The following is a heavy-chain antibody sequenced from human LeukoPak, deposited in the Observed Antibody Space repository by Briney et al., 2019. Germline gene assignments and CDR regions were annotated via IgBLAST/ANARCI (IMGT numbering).Heavy chain of an antibody. V-gene: IGHV1-46*01. Sequence: ASVKVSCKASGYTFTSYYMHWVRQAPGQGREWMGIINPSGGSTSYAQKFQGRVTMTRDTSTSTVYMELSSLRSEDTAVYYCARIDYYDSSGYYRDYWGQGTLVTVSS. CDR3: ARIDYYDSSGYYRDY. D-gene: IGHD3-22*01. CDR1: GYTFTSYY. CDR2: INPSGGST. J-gene: IGHJ4*02.